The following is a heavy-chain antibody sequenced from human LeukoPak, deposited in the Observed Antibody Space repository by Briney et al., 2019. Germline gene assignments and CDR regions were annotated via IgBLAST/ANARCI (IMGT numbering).Heavy chain of an antibody. D-gene: IGHD3-10*01. CDR1: GFTFSSYS. CDR3: ARDLYYYGSGSYDY. J-gene: IGHJ4*02. CDR2: ISSSSSPI. V-gene: IGHV3-48*01. Sequence: GGSLRLSCAASGFTFSSYSMNWVRQAPGKGLEWVSYISSSSSPIYYADSVKGRFTISRDNAKNSLYLQMNSLRAEDTAVYYCARDLYYYGSGSYDYWGQGTLVTVSS.